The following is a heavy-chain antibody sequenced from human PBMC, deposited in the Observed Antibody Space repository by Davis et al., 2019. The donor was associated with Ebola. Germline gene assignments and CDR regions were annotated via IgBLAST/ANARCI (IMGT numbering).Heavy chain of an antibody. CDR1: GLRFTDAF. CDR3: VHVANISGWLGS. CDR2: MKSYGGGGTR. Sequence: PWGSLRLSCAVSGLRFTDAFLTWVPQAPAKGLEWVGRMKSYGGGGTRDYAAPVKGRFTISRDDSKSTMYLQRNSLKIEDTGLYYCVHVANISGWLGSWGQGTLVTVSS. D-gene: IGHD6-19*01. J-gene: IGHJ4*02. V-gene: IGHV3-15*01.